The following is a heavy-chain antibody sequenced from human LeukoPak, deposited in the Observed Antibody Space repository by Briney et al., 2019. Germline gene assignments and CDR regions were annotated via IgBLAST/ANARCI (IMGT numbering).Heavy chain of an antibody. V-gene: IGHV4-59*12. CDR3: AKDRMVVTATFHY. CDR1: GGAISSYY. J-gene: IGHJ4*02. CDR2: IYYSGST. Sequence: SGTLSLTCTVSGGAISSYYWSWIRQPPGKGLEWIGYIYYSGSTYYNPSHKSRVTISVDTSKNQFSLKMSSVTAADTAVYYCAKDRMVVTATFHYWGQGTLVIVSS. D-gene: IGHD2-21*02.